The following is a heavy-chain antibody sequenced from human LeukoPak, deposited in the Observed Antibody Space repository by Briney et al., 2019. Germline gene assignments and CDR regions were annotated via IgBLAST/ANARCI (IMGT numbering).Heavy chain of an antibody. V-gene: IGHV4-38-2*02. D-gene: IGHD5-18*01. J-gene: IGHJ4*02. CDR1: GYSISSGYY. Sequence: PSETLSLTCTVSGYSISSGYYWGWIRQPPGKGLEWIGNIYHSGRTFYNPSLKSRVTMSVDTSKNQFSLKLSSVTAADTAVYYCARGGGYTYGPGNFEYWGQGTLVTVSS. CDR2: IYHSGRT. CDR3: ARGGGYTYGPGNFEY.